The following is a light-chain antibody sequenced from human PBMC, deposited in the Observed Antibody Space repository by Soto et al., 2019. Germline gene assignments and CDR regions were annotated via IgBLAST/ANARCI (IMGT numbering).Light chain of an antibody. Sequence: DIPMTQSPSSLSASVGDRVTITCRASQGISNYLAWYQQKAGKVPKLLIYFASTLQSGVPSRFSGSGSGTDFTLTISSLQPEDVATYYCQKYDSAPWTFGQGTKVEIK. V-gene: IGKV1-27*01. CDR2: FAS. CDR3: QKYDSAPWT. CDR1: QGISNY. J-gene: IGKJ1*01.